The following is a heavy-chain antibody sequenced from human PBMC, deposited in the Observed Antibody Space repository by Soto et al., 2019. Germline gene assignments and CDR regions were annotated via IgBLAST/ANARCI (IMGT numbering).Heavy chain of an antibody. Sequence: GGSLRLSCAASGFTFSSYWMSWVRQAPGKGLEWVANIKQDGSEKYYVDSVKGRFTISRDNAKNSLYLQMNSLRAEDTAVYYCARHYGDPPRDYYYYMDVWGKGTTVTVSS. CDR3: ARHYGDPPRDYYYYMDV. D-gene: IGHD4-17*01. V-gene: IGHV3-7*01. CDR1: GFTFSSYW. CDR2: IKQDGSEK. J-gene: IGHJ6*03.